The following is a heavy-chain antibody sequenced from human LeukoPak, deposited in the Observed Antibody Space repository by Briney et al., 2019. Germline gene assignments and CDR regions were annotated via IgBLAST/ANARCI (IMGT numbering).Heavy chain of an antibody. J-gene: IGHJ4*02. Sequence: GGSLRLSCAASGFTLSGYWMSWVRQAPGKGLEWVARLHADGIERYFVDSVKGRFTISRDNAKNSLYLQMYSLRLDDTAVYYCARGGYSFDYPGQGTLVTVSS. D-gene: IGHD5-12*01. CDR2: LHADGIER. CDR3: ARGGYSFDY. CDR1: GFTLSGYW. V-gene: IGHV3-7*01.